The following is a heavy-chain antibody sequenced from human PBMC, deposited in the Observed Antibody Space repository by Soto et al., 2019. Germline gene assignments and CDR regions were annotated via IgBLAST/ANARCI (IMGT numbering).Heavy chain of an antibody. V-gene: IGHV3-48*04. CDR2: ISSSSSTI. Sequence: PGGSMRLSCAASGFNFSSYSMNWVRQAPGKGLEWVSYISSSSSTIYYADSVKGRFTISRDNAKNSLYLQMNSLRAEDTAVYYCARESTVDLAGYWGQGTLVTVSS. D-gene: IGHD5-12*01. CDR1: GFNFSSYS. CDR3: ARESTVDLAGY. J-gene: IGHJ4*02.